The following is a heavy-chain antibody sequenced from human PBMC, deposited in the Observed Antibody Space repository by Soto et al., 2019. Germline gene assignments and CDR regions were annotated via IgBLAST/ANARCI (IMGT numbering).Heavy chain of an antibody. J-gene: IGHJ5*02. Sequence: GESLKISCKGSGYSFTSYWIGWVRQMPGKGLEWMGIIYPGDSDTRYSPSFQGQVTISADKSISTAYLQWSSLKASDTAMYYCAGQNIVVVTAARGANCFDTWGQGTLVTVSS. V-gene: IGHV5-51*01. CDR3: AGQNIVVVTAARGANCFDT. D-gene: IGHD2-2*01. CDR1: GYSFTSYW. CDR2: IYPGDSDT.